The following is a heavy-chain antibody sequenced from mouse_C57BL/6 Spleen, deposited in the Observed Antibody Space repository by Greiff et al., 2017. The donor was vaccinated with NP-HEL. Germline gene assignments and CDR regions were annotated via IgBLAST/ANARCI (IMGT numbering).Heavy chain of an antibody. CDR2: IDPENGDT. CDR1: GFNIKDDY. J-gene: IGHJ4*01. CDR3: TPYGYDGRAMDY. Sequence: VQLKESGAELVRPGASVKLSCTASGFNIKDDYMHWVKQRPEQGLEWIGWIDPENGDTEYASKFQGKATITADTSSNTAYLQLSSLTSEDTAVYYCTPYGYDGRAMDYWGQGTSVTVSS. D-gene: IGHD2-2*01. V-gene: IGHV14-4*01.